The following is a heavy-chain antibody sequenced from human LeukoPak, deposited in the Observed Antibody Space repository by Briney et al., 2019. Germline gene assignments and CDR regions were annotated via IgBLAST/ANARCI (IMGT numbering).Heavy chain of an antibody. Sequence: PSETLSLTCTVSGDSISSTSYYWDWSRQPPGKGLEWIGSIYNSGTTYYNPSLKSRVTISVDTSKNQFSLKVSSVTAADTAVYYCASRDYGLGSFNYWGQGTLVTVSS. CDR2: IYNSGTT. V-gene: IGHV4-39*01. D-gene: IGHD3-10*01. CDR1: GDSISSTSYY. CDR3: ASRDYGLGSFNY. J-gene: IGHJ4*01.